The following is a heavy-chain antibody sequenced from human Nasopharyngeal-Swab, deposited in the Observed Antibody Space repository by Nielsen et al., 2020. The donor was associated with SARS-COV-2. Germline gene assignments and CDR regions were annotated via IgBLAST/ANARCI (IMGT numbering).Heavy chain of an antibody. D-gene: IGHD6-19*01. J-gene: IGHJ6*02. Sequence: ASVKVSCKASGYTFTGYYMHWVRQAPGQGLEWMGRINPNSGGTNYAQKFQGRVTMTRDTSISTAYMELSRLRSDDTAVYYCARDPTSVAGTGDYYYGMDVWGQGTSATVS. CDR1: GYTFTGYY. V-gene: IGHV1-2*06. CDR2: INPNSGGT. CDR3: ARDPTSVAGTGDYYYGMDV.